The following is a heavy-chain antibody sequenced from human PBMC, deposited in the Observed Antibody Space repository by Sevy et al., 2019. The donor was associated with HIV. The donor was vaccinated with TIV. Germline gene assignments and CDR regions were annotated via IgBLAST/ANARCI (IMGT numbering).Heavy chain of an antibody. V-gene: IGHV3-48*01. J-gene: IGHJ6*02. D-gene: IGHD3-10*01. CDR3: ARDIWFRGSNGYYGMDV. Sequence: GGSLRLSCAASGFTFSSYSMNWVRQAPGKGLEWVSYISSSSSTIYYADSVKGRFTISRDNAKNSLYLQMNSLRAEDTAVYYCARDIWFRGSNGYYGMDVWGQGTTVTVSS. CDR1: GFTFSSYS. CDR2: ISSSSSTI.